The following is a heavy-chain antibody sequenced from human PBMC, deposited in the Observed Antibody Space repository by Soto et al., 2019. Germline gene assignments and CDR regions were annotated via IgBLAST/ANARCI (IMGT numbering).Heavy chain of an antibody. Sequence: PSETLSLTCTVSGGSISSYYWSWIRQPPGKGLEWIGYIYYSGSTNYNPSLKSRVTISVDTSKNQFSLKLSSVNAADTAVYYCARQRQWFDPWGQGTLVTVSS. V-gene: IGHV4-59*08. CDR2: IYYSGST. J-gene: IGHJ5*02. CDR1: GGSISSYY. CDR3: ARQRQWFDP.